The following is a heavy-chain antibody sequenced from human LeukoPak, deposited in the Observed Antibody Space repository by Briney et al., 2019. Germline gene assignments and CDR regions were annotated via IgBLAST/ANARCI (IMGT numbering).Heavy chain of an antibody. CDR2: IYPGDSDT. D-gene: IGHD3-16*01. CDR3: ARYYDYVWGTRHAFDI. J-gene: IGHJ3*02. V-gene: IGHV5-51*01. Sequence: GESLQISCKGSGCSFTNYWIGWVRQMPGKGLEWMGIIYPGDSDTRYSPSFQGQVTISADKSISTAYLQWSSLKASDTAMYYCARYYDYVWGTRHAFDIWGQGTMVTVSS. CDR1: GCSFTNYW.